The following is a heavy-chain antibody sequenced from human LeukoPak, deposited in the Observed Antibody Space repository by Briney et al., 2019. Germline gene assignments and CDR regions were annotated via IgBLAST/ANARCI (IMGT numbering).Heavy chain of an antibody. CDR2: IYYSGST. J-gene: IGHJ4*02. CDR3: ARGLGYSSSWHPFDY. Sequence: PSETLSLTCTVSGGSISSYYWSWIRQPPGKGLEWIGYIYYSGSTNYNPSLKSRVTISVDTSKNQFSLKLSSVTAADTAVYYCARGLGYSSSWHPFDYWGQGTLVTASS. V-gene: IGHV4-59*01. D-gene: IGHD6-13*01. CDR1: GGSISSYY.